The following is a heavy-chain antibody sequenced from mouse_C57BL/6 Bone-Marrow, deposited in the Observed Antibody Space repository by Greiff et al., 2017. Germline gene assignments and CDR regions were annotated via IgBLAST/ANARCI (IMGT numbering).Heavy chain of an antibody. Sequence: EVKLMESGGDLVKPGGSLKLSCAASGFTFSSYGMSWVRQTPDKRLEWVATISSGSSYTYYPDSVKGRFTISRDNARNTLYLQMSSLKSEDTAMYCCARGRGGSAFAYWGQGTLVTVSA. CDR3: ARGRGGSAFAY. CDR1: GFTFSSYG. D-gene: IGHD1-1*01. J-gene: IGHJ3*01. V-gene: IGHV5-6*02. CDR2: ISSGSSYT.